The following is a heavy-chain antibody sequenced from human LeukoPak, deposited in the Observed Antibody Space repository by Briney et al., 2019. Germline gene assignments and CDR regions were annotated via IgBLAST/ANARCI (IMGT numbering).Heavy chain of an antibody. CDR1: GFTFSSYA. D-gene: IGHD2-15*01. Sequence: GGSLRLSCAASGFTFSSYAMSWVRQAPGKGLEWVSRISGSGGNTYYADSVKGRFTISRDNSKNTLYLQMNSLRAEDTAVYYCAKGIRGYCSGGSCYSGYFQHWGQGTLVTVSS. J-gene: IGHJ1*01. CDR2: ISGSGGNT. V-gene: IGHV3-23*01. CDR3: AKGIRGYCSGGSCYSGYFQH.